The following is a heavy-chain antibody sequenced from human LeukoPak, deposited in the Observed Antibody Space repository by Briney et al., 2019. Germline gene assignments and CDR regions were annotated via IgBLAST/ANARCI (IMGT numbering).Heavy chain of an antibody. Sequence: SETLSLTCTVSGGSISSSSYYWGWIRQPPGKGLEWIGSIYYSGSTYYNPSLKSRVTISVDTSKNQFSLKLSSVTAADTAVYYCARGRVNLIYGDYVLGSSPWFDPWGQGTLVTVSS. CDR2: IYYSGST. D-gene: IGHD4-17*01. J-gene: IGHJ5*02. V-gene: IGHV4-39*07. CDR1: GGSISSSSYY. CDR3: ARGRVNLIYGDYVLGSSPWFDP.